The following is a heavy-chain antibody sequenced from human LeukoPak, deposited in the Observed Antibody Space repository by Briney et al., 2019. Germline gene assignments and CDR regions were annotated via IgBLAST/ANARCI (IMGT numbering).Heavy chain of an antibody. CDR1: GGSTTNYY. J-gene: IGHJ2*01. D-gene: IGHD5-12*01. CDR2: IFYNGNT. CDR3: ARQASWLPYLDL. V-gene: IGHV4-59*08. Sequence: SETLSLTCNVSGGSTTNYYWSWIRQPPGKGLEWIGYIFYNGNTNFNPSLKSRVTISVDTSKNQFSLRLSSVTAADTAVYYCARQASWLPYLDLWGRGSLVTVSS.